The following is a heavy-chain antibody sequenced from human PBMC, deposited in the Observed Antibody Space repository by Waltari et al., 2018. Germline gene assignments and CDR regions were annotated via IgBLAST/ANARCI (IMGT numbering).Heavy chain of an antibody. D-gene: IGHD3-3*01. J-gene: IGHJ3*02. CDR3: ARANWYYDFWSGYPDAFDI. Sequence: QVQLQESGPGLVKPSETLSLTCTVSGGSISRYYWSWIRQPPGKGLEWIGYIYYSGSTNYNPSLKSRVTISVDTSKNQFSLKLSSVTAADTAVYYCARANWYYDFWSGYPDAFDIWGQGTMVTVSS. CDR2: IYYSGST. V-gene: IGHV4-59*01. CDR1: GGSISRYY.